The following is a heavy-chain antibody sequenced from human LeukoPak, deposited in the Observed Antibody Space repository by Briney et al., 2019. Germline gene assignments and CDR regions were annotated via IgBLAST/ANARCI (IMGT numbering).Heavy chain of an antibody. CDR2: MNPNSGNT. Sequence: ASVKVSCKASGYTFTSYVINWVRQATGQGLEWMGWMNPNSGNTGYAQKFQGRVTMTRNTSISTAYMELSSLRSEDTAVYYCARGHGVWYYFDSSGSVFDYWGQGALVTVSS. D-gene: IGHD3-22*01. CDR1: GYTFTSYV. CDR3: ARGHGVWYYFDSSGSVFDY. J-gene: IGHJ4*02. V-gene: IGHV1-8*01.